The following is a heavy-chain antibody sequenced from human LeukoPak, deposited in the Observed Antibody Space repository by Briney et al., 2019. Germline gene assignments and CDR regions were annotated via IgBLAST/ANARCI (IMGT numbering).Heavy chain of an antibody. CDR3: AREVVVAATPLFDY. J-gene: IGHJ4*02. V-gene: IGHV3-23*01. D-gene: IGHD2-15*01. CDR2: IKITGDST. Sequence: PGGSLRLSCAAPGFTFSSYAMTWVRQAPGKGLEWVSSIKITGDSTYYADSVKGRFTISRDNSKNTLYLQMNSLRAEDTAVYYCAREVVVAATPLFDYWGQGTLVTVSS. CDR1: GFTFSSYA.